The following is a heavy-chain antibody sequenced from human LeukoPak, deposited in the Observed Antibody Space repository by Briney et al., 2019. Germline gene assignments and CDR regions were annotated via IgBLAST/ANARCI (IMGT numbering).Heavy chain of an antibody. CDR1: GYTFTRYH. V-gene: IGHV1-46*01. J-gene: IGHJ4*02. CDR2: INPSGGST. Sequence: ASVKVSCKASGYTFTRYHMDWVRQAPGQGLEWMGIINPSGGSTSFAQKFQGRVTMTRDTSTSTVYMELSSLTSEDTAVYYCAIAAAAIDYWGQGTLVTVSS. D-gene: IGHD6-13*01. CDR3: AIAAAAIDY.